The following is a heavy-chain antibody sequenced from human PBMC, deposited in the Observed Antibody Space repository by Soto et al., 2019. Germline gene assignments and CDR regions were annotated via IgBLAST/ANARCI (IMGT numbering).Heavy chain of an antibody. J-gene: IGHJ6*02. CDR2: VYYSGST. V-gene: IGHV4-39*01. Sequence: SETLSLTCTVSGGSISSSSYYWGWIRQPPGKGLEWIGSVYYSGSTYYNPSLKSRVTISVDTSKNQFSLKLSSVTAADTAVYYCARHKDYYGMDVWGQGTTVTVSS. CDR3: ARHKDYYGMDV. CDR1: GGSISSSSYY.